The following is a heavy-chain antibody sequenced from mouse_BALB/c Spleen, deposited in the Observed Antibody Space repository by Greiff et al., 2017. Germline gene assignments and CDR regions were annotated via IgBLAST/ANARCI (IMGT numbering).Heavy chain of an antibody. V-gene: IGHV5-6-5*01. J-gene: IGHJ4*01. CDR2: ISSGGST. D-gene: IGHD5-5*01. CDR3: ARGYRDYAMDY. Sequence: EVKVVESGGGLVKPGGSLKLSCAASGFTFSSYAMSWVRQTPEKRLEWVASISSGGSTYYPDSVKGRFTISRDNARNILYLQMSSLRSEDTAMYYCARGYRDYAMDYWGQGTSVTVSS. CDR1: GFTFSSYA.